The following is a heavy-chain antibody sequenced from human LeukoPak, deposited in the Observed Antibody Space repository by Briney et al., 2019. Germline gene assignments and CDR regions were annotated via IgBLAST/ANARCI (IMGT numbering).Heavy chain of an antibody. V-gene: IGHV1-2*02. CDR3: AREEYSNGYPYRLDS. CDR1: GSTFSDYH. J-gene: IGHJ4*02. D-gene: IGHD5-18*01. Sequence: ASVKVSCKASGSTFSDYHINWVRQASGQGPEWMGWINPKSGDAKYGQAFQGRVTMTRDTSISTAYMELNRLRFDDTAMYYCAREEYSNGYPYRLDSWGQGTLVTVSS. CDR2: INPKSGDA.